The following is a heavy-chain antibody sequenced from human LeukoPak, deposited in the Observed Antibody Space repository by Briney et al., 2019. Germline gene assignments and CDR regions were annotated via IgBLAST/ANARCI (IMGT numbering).Heavy chain of an antibody. CDR1: GYSFTSNW. CDR2: IDPSDSYT. CDR3: ARRDSGYEFFDY. D-gene: IGHD5-12*01. Sequence: GEALRISCKGTGYSFTSNWITWVRQMPGKGLEWMGKIDPSDSYTNYSRSFQGDVAISADKSTSTAYLQWSSLKASDTAMYYCARRDSGYEFFDYWGQGTLVTVSS. V-gene: IGHV5-10-1*01. J-gene: IGHJ4*02.